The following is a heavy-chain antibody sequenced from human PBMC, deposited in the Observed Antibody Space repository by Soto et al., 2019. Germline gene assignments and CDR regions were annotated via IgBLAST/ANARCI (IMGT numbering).Heavy chain of an antibody. CDR2: IYYSGTT. CDR3: ARSDSSGYYFDY. J-gene: IGHJ4*02. V-gene: IGHV4-31*03. Sequence: SETLSLTCTVSGGSISSGGYYWTWIRQHPGKGLEWIGYIYYSGTTYYNPSLKSRITISLDTSKNQFSLKLNSVTAADTAVYYCARSDSSGYYFDYWGQGTLVTVSS. D-gene: IGHD3-22*01. CDR1: GGSISSGGYY.